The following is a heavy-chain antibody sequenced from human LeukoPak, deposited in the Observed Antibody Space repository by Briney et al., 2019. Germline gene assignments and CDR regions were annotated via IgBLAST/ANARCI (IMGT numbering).Heavy chain of an antibody. V-gene: IGHV3-21*01. CDR1: GFTFSSYS. CDR2: ISSSSSYI. Sequence: GGSLRLSRAASGFTFSSYSMNWVRQAPGKGLEWVSSISSSSSYIYYADSMKGRFTISRDNAKNSLYLQMNSLRAEDTAVYYCARGTLSRFDYWGQGTLVTVSS. CDR3: ARGTLSRFDY. J-gene: IGHJ4*02.